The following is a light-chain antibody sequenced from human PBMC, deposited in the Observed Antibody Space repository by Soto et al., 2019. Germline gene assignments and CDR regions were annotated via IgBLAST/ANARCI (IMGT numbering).Light chain of an antibody. CDR3: QEYSNWPLLS. CDR2: GAS. CDR1: QSVGSN. Sequence: EVVLTQSPATLSVYPGAGATLSCRASQSVGSNLAWYQQKPGQTPRVLIYGASTRAIGIPARFSGSGFGTEFTLTISSLQSEDFVVYYCQEYSNWPLLSFGGGTKVDIK. J-gene: IGKJ4*01. V-gene: IGKV3-15*01.